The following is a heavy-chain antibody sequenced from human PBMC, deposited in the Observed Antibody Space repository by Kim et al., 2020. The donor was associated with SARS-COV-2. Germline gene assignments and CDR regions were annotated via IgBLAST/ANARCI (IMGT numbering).Heavy chain of an antibody. D-gene: IGHD3-10*01. V-gene: IGHV1-46*01. CDR2: INPCGGST. J-gene: IGHJ5*02. CDR1: GYTFTSYY. CDR3: ARDTSVGLDP. Sequence: ASVKVSCKASGYTFTSYYIHWVRQAPGQGLEWMGIINPCGGSTNYSQKLQGRVTMTRDTSTSTVYMELSSLRSEDTAVYYCARDTSVGLDPWGQGTLVTVSS.